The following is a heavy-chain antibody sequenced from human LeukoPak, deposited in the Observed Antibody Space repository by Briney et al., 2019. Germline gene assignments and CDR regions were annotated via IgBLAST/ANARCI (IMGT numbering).Heavy chain of an antibody. CDR3: AREAELLYYYYGTDV. CDR2: ISSSGSTI. J-gene: IGHJ6*02. V-gene: IGHV3-48*03. CDR1: GFTFSSYE. Sequence: GGSLRLSCAASGFTFSSYEMNWVRQAPGKGLEWVSYISSSGSTIYYADSVKGRFTISRDNAKNSLYLQMNSLRAEDTAGYYCAREAELLYYYYGTDVWGQGTTVTVSS. D-gene: IGHD1-26*01.